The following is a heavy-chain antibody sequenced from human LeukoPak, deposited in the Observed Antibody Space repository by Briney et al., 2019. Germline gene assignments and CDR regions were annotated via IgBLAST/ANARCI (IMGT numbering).Heavy chain of an antibody. CDR2: INPSGGST. CDR1: GYTFTSYY. CDR3: ARSAEHCNNGVCFTDYYMDV. D-gene: IGHD2-8*01. Sequence: ASVKVSCKASGYTFTSYYMHWVRQAPGQGLKWMGIINPSGGSTSYAQKFQGRVTMTRDTSITTAYMELNSLTSDDTAVYFCARSAEHCNNGVCFTDYYMDVWGKGTTVTVSS. J-gene: IGHJ6*03. V-gene: IGHV1-46*01.